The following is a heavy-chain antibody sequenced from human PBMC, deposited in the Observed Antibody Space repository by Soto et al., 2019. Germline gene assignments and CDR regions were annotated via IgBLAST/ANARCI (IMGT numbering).Heavy chain of an antibody. Sequence: SETLSLTCTVSGGSISSSSYYWGRIRQPPGKGLEWIGNVYYGGSTYYNPSLKSRVTISVETSKSQFSLKLSSVTAADTAVYYCAGGDYYHSSGYYFYYYTMDVWGQGTTVTVSS. D-gene: IGHD3-22*01. CDR3: AGGDYYHSSGYYFYYYTMDV. CDR2: VYYGGST. V-gene: IGHV4-39*01. CDR1: GGSISSSSYY. J-gene: IGHJ6*02.